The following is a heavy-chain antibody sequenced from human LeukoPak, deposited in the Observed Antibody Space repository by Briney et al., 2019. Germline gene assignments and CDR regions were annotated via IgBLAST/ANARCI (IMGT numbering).Heavy chain of an antibody. J-gene: IGHJ5*02. CDR3: ANLGYCSSTSCYNPAKRNWFDP. Sequence: GGSLRLSCAASGFTFSSYAMSWVRQAPGKGLEWVSAISGSGGSTYYADSVKGRFTISRDNSKNTLYLQMNSLRAEDTAVYYCANLGYCSSTSCYNPAKRNWFDPWGQGTLVTVSS. V-gene: IGHV3-23*01. CDR2: ISGSGGST. D-gene: IGHD2-2*02. CDR1: GFTFSSYA.